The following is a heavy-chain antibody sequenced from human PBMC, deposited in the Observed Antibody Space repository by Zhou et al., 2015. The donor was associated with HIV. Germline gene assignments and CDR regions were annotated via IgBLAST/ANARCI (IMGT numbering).Heavy chain of an antibody. Sequence: QVQLMQSGAEVKKPGASVKVSCKASGYTFSTYGISWVRQAPGQGLEWMGWISAYNGNTNYAQKVQDRVTMTTDTSSSTAYMELRSLRSDDTAVYYCARLELGYYYDTSGPFDLWGRGTLVTVSS. CDR3: ARLELGYYYDTSGPFDL. J-gene: IGHJ2*01. V-gene: IGHV1-18*01. D-gene: IGHD3-22*01. CDR2: ISAYNGNT. CDR1: GYTFSTYG.